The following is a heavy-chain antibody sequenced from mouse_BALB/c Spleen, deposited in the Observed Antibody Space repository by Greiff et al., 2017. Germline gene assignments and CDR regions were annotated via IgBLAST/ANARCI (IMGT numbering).Heavy chain of an antibody. Sequence: EVKLQESGPELVKPGASVKMSCKASGYTFTSYVMHWVKQKPGQGLEWIGYINPYNDGTKYNEKFKGKATLTSDKSSSTAYMELSSLTSEDSAVYYCARGGYYYGSSSWFAYWGQGTLVTVSA. CDR2: INPYNDGT. D-gene: IGHD1-1*01. V-gene: IGHV1-14*01. CDR1: GYTFTSYV. J-gene: IGHJ3*01. CDR3: ARGGYYYGSSSWFAY.